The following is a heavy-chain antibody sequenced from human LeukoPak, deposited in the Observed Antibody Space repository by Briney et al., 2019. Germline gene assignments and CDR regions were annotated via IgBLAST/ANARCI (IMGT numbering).Heavy chain of an antibody. J-gene: IGHJ6*02. CDR2: IYYSGST. Sequence: PSETLSLTCTVSGGSISSSSYYCGWIRQPPGKGLEWIGSIYYSGSTYYNPSLKSRVTISVDTSKNQFSLKLSSVTAADTAVYYCARQFELIVGMDVWGQGTTVTVSS. CDR3: ARQFELIVGMDV. CDR1: GGSISSSSYY. D-gene: IGHD1-26*01. V-gene: IGHV4-39*01.